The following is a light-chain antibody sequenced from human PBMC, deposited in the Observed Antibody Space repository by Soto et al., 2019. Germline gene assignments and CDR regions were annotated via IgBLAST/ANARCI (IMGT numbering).Light chain of an antibody. J-gene: IGLJ2*01. Sequence: QSVLTQPPSVSGAPGQRVTISCTGNSSNIGAGYDVHWYQQLPGTAPKLLIYGNSNRPSGVPDRFSGSKSGTSASLAITGLQAEDEADYYCQSYDSSLGGSVFGGGTKLTVL. CDR3: QSYDSSLGGSV. CDR1: SSNIGAGYD. V-gene: IGLV1-40*01. CDR2: GNS.